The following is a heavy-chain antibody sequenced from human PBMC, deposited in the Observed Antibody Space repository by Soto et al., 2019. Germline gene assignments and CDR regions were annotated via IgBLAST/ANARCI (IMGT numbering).Heavy chain of an antibody. CDR2: IIPMFGTA. CDR3: ASGIQLWLRRINNGYSG. D-gene: IGHD5-12*01. J-gene: IGHJ4*02. CDR1: GGTFSTYA. V-gene: IGHV1-69*12. Sequence: QVQLVQSGAEVKKPESSVKVSCKAPGGTFSTYAISWVRQAPGQGLEWMGGIIPMFGTANYAQRFQDRVTIPEDESTHTVYMELSSLRSEDTAVYFCASGIQLWLRRINNGYSGWGQGTLVTVSS.